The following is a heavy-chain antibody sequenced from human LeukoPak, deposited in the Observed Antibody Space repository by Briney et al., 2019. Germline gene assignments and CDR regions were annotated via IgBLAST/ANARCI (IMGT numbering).Heavy chain of an antibody. J-gene: IGHJ5*02. D-gene: IGHD3-3*01. CDR1: GGSISSSSYY. CDR2: IYYSGST. CDR3: ARALRFLEWLEFDP. V-gene: IGHV4-39*01. Sequence: SETLSLTCTVSGGSISSSSYYWGWIRQPPGKGLEWIGSIYYSGSTYYNPSLKSRVTISVDTSKNQFSLKLSSVTAADTAVYYCARALRFLEWLEFDPWGQGTLVTVSS.